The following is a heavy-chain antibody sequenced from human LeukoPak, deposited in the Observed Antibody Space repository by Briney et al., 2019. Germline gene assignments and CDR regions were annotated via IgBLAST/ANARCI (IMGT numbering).Heavy chain of an antibody. CDR1: RYTFTSYG. V-gene: IGHV1-18*01. Sequence: ASVKVSCNASRYTFTSYGISWVRQAPGQEGKWRGWISAYNGKTNYAQTLQGRVTMTTDTSTSAAYMELRSLRYDDTAVYYCARDRGYYYDSSGYHPFDPWGQGTLVTVSS. D-gene: IGHD3-22*01. J-gene: IGHJ5*02. CDR3: ARDRGYYYDSSGYHPFDP. CDR2: ISAYNGKT.